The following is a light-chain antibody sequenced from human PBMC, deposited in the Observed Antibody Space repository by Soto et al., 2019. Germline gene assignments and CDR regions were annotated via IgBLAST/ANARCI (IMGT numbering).Light chain of an antibody. CDR1: QSISTW. CDR2: DAS. Sequence: DIQMTQSPSTLSASVGDRVTITCRASQSISTWLAWFQQKPGKAPDLLIYDASSLESGVPSRFSGSGSGTEFTLTISSLQPDYFATYYCQHYNSYPYTFGQGTKVDNK. V-gene: IGKV1-5*01. J-gene: IGKJ2*01. CDR3: QHYNSYPYT.